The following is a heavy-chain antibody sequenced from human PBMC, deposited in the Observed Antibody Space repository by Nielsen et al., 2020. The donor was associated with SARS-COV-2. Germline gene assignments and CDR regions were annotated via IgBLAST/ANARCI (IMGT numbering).Heavy chain of an antibody. V-gene: IGHV3-7*03. D-gene: IGHD2-2*01. CDR3: AKDRARYCSSTSCSLNWFDP. Sequence: WIRQPPGKGLEWVANIKQDGSEKYYVDSVKGRFTISRDNAKNSLYLQMNSLRAEDTAVYYCAKDRARYCSSTSCSLNWFDPWGQGTLVTVSS. J-gene: IGHJ5*02. CDR2: IKQDGSEK.